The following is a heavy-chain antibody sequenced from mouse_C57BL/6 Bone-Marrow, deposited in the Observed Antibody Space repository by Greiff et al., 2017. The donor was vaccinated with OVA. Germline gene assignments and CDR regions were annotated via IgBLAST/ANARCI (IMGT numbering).Heavy chain of an antibody. CDR1: GFTFSSYA. Sequence: EVQVVESGGGLVKPGGSLKLSCAASGFTFSSYAMSWVRQTPEKRLEWVATISDGGSYTYYPDNVKGRFTISRDTAKKNLYLQMGHLKAEDTARDYCAREGDAYGGQGTLVTVSA. CDR2: ISDGGSYT. J-gene: IGHJ3*01. V-gene: IGHV5-4*01. CDR3: AREGDAY.